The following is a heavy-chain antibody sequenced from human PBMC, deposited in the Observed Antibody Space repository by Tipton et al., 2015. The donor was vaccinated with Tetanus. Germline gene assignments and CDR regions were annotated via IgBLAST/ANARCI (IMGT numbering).Heavy chain of an antibody. CDR2: MNPNSGNT. CDR3: ARRVYDSEETRIDY. V-gene: IGHV1-8*01. J-gene: IGHJ4*02. D-gene: IGHD3-22*01. Sequence: QSGAEVKKPGASVKVSCKASGYTLTSYDINWVRQATGQGLEWMGWMNPNSGNTGYAQKFQGRVTMTRNTSISTAYMELSSLRSEDTAVYYCARRVYDSEETRIDYWGQGTLVTVSS. CDR1: GYTLTSYD.